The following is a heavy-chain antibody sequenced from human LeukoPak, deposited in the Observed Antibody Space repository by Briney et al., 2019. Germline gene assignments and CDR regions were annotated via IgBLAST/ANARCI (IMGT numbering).Heavy chain of an antibody. CDR2: IIPIFGTA. D-gene: IGHD5-18*01. J-gene: IGHJ5*02. Sequence: SVKVSCKASGGTFSSYAISWVRQAPGQGLGWMGRIIPIFGTANYAQKFQGRVTITTDESTSTAYMELSSLRSEDTAVYYCVRVGGYSYGFWFDPWGQGTLVTVSS. V-gene: IGHV1-69*05. CDR3: VRVGGYSYGFWFDP. CDR1: GGTFSSYA.